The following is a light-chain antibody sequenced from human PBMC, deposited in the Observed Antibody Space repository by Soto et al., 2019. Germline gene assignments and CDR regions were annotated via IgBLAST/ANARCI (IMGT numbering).Light chain of an antibody. CDR2: GAS. CDR1: QSVSSN. Sequence: EIVMTQSPATLSVSPGERATLSCRASQSVSSNLAWYQQKPGQAPRLLIYGASTRATGIPDRFSGSGSGTEFSLTISSLQSEDFAVDYCQQYNYWPPMYAFGQGTKLQFK. V-gene: IGKV3-15*01. CDR3: QQYNYWPPMYA. J-gene: IGKJ2*01.